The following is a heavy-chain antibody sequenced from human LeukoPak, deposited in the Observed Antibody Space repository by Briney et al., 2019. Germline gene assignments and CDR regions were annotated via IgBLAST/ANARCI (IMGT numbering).Heavy chain of an antibody. CDR2: INTDGSTT. D-gene: IGHD3-16*01. Sequence: SGGSLRLSCAASGFTFSSYWMHWVRQAPGKGLLRVSRINTDGSTTSYADSVRGRFTISRDNTRNTLYLQMNSLRAEDTAVYYCTKDTFGGHDYWGQGTLVTVSS. J-gene: IGHJ4*02. CDR3: TKDTFGGHDY. V-gene: IGHV3-74*01. CDR1: GFTFSSYW.